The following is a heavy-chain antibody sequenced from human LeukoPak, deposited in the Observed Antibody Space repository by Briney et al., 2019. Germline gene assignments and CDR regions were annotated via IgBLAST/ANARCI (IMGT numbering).Heavy chain of an antibody. CDR2: INKDGSEK. V-gene: IGHV3-7*05. J-gene: IGHJ4*02. Sequence: PGGSLRLSCAASGFTFSSYAMTWVRQAPGKGLERVANINKDGSEKYYVDSVKGRFTISRDNAKNSLYLQMNSLRAEDTAVYYCARDQGWQQFDYWGQGTLVTVSS. D-gene: IGHD4-23*01. CDR3: ARDQGWQQFDY. CDR1: GFTFSSYA.